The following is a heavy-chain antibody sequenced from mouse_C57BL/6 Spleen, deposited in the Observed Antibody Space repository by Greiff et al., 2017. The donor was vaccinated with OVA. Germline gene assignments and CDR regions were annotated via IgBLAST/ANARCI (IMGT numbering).Heavy chain of an antibody. CDR3: ARPHYGYARSFDY. D-gene: IGHD2-2*01. Sequence: EVMLVESGGGLVKPGGSLKLSCAASGFTFSDYGMHWVRQAPEKGLEWVAYISSGSSTIYYADTVKGRFTISRDNAKNTLFLQITSLRSEDTAIYYCARPHYGYARSFDYWNQGTTLTVSS. V-gene: IGHV5-17*01. J-gene: IGHJ2*01. CDR2: ISSGSSTI. CDR1: GFTFSDYG.